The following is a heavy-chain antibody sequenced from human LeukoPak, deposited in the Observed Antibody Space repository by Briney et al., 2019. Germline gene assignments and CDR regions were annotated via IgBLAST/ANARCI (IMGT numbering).Heavy chain of an antibody. Sequence: VQPGGSLRLSCAASGFTVSNSYMNWVRQAPGKGLEWVSLIHSGGGTYYADSVKGRFTISRDNSKNTLYLQMNSLRAEDTAVYYCARNYYDSSAYYYFDYWGQGTLVTVSS. CDR1: GFTVSNSY. CDR3: ARNYYDSSAYYYFDY. J-gene: IGHJ4*02. V-gene: IGHV3-66*01. D-gene: IGHD3-22*01. CDR2: IHSGGGT.